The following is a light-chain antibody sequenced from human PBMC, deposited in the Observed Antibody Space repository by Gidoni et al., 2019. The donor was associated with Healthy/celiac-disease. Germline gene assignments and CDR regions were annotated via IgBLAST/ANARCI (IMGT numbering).Light chain of an antibody. CDR1: QSVSSSY. J-gene: IGKJ1*01. V-gene: IGKV3-20*01. Sequence: EMVLTQLPGTLALSPGERSTLSCRPSQSVSSSYLAWYQQKPGQAPRPPIFGASRRAPGIADRFRGRGSGTGFPLAIRRLGPGDFAVYYCQPYGTSPQTFGQGTKVEIK. CDR2: GAS. CDR3: QPYGTSPQT.